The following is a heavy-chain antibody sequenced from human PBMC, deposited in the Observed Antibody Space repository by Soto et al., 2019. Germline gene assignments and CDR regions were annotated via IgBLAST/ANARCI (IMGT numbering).Heavy chain of an antibody. CDR2: VYYGGST. D-gene: IGHD3-22*01. V-gene: IGHV4-39*01. CDR3: AGGDYCHRSGYYFYYYTMDV. Sequence: QLHLQESGPGLVKPSETLSLTCTVSGGSISSSSYYWGWIRQPPGKGLEWIGNVYYGGSTYYNPSLKRRLTISVETAKSQVSLELSSVTVAHTAVYYRAGGDYCHRSGYYFYYYTMDVWGQGTTGTVSS. J-gene: IGHJ6*01. CDR1: GGSISSSSYY.